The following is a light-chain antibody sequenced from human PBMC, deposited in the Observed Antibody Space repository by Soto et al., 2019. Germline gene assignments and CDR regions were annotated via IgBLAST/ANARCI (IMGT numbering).Light chain of an antibody. CDR1: QSVSDNY. CDR3: QQYSNSPRT. CDR2: GAS. Sequence: EIVLTQSPGTLSLSPGERATLPCRASQSVSDNYLAWYQQKPGQAPRLLIYGASSRATGIPDRFSGSGSGTDFTLTISRLEPEDFAVYYCQQYSNSPRTFGQGTKVEIK. V-gene: IGKV3-20*01. J-gene: IGKJ1*01.